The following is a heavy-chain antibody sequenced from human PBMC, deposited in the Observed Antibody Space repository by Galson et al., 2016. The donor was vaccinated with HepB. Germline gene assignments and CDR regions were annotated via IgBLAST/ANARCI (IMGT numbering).Heavy chain of an antibody. CDR3: ARASRGTFCRSSSCTGAFDN. D-gene: IGHD2-2*01. Sequence: SLRLSCAASGFTFSSAAMNWVRQAPGKGLQWVSGISSTGDTTYYADSVKGRFTISRDNSQNTLYLHMDGLRADDTAVYYCARASRGTFCRSSSCTGAFDNWGQGTLVTVSS. CDR1: GFTFSSAA. J-gene: IGHJ4*02. CDR2: ISSTGDTT. V-gene: IGHV3-23*01.